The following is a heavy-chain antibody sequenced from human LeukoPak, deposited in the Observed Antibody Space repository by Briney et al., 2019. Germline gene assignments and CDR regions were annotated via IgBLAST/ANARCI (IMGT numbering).Heavy chain of an antibody. CDR2: IYYSGST. Sequence: SETLSLTCTVSGGSISSSSYYWGWIRQPPGKGLEWIGSIYYSGSTYYNPSLKSRVTISVDTSKNQFSLKVSSATAADTAVYYCAGSSGWSYFDDWGQGTLITVSS. CDR1: GGSISSSSYY. CDR3: AGSSGWSYFDD. D-gene: IGHD6-19*01. J-gene: IGHJ4*02. V-gene: IGHV4-39*07.